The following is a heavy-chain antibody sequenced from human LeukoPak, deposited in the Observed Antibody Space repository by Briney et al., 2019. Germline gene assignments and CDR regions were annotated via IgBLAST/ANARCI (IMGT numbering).Heavy chain of an antibody. CDR2: ISGGGGST. Sequence: PGGSLRLSCAASGFTFSSYAMSWVRQAPGKGLEWVSAISGGGGSTYYADSVKGRFTISRDNSKNTLYLQMNSLRAEDTAVYYCAKARFDDWSAFDYWGQGTLVTVSS. V-gene: IGHV3-23*01. J-gene: IGHJ4*02. CDR1: GFTFSSYA. CDR3: AKARFDDWSAFDY. D-gene: IGHD3-9*01.